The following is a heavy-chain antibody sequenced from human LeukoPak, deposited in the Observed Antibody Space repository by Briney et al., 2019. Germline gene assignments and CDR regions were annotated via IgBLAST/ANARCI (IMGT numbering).Heavy chain of an antibody. CDR2: IIPIFGTA. J-gene: IGHJ5*02. Sequence: GASVKVSCEASGYTFRSHGISWVRQAPGQGLEWMGGIIPIFGTANYAQKFRGRVTITADESTSTAYMELSSLRSEDTAVYYCARTSSSWYRPNWFDPWGQGTLVTVSS. V-gene: IGHV1-69*13. CDR3: ARTSSSWYRPNWFDP. D-gene: IGHD6-13*01. CDR1: GYTFRSHG.